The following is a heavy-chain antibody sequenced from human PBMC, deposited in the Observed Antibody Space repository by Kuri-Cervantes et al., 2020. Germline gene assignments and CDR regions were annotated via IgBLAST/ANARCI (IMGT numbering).Heavy chain of an antibody. V-gene: IGHV4-59*01. J-gene: IGHJ5*02. CDR3: AKDRKGIAVAGIWFDP. CDR1: GGSISSYY. CDR2: IYYSGST. D-gene: IGHD6-19*01. Sequence: GSLRLSCTVSGGSISSYYWSWIRQPPGKGLEWIGYIYYSGSTNYNPSLKSRVTISVDTSKNQFSLKLSSVTAADTAVYYCAKDRKGIAVAGIWFDPWGQGTLVTVSS.